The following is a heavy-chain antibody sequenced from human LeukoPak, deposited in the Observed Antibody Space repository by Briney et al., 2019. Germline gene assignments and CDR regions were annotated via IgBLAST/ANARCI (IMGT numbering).Heavy chain of an antibody. CDR2: IYPGDSDT. V-gene: IGHV5-51*01. CDR3: ARHGGVAAAGTGSVGIDY. Sequence: GESLKISCKGSGYSFTSYWIGWVRQMPGKGLEWMGIIYPGDSDTRYSPSFQGQVTISADKSISTAYLQWSSLKASDTAMYYCARHGGVAAAGTGSVGIDYWGQGTLVTVSS. CDR1: GYSFTSYW. J-gene: IGHJ4*02. D-gene: IGHD6-13*01.